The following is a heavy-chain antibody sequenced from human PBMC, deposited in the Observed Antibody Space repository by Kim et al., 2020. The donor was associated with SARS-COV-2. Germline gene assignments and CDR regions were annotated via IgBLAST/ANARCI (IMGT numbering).Heavy chain of an antibody. CDR1: GFTFTSSA. Sequence: SVKVSCKASGFTFTSSAVQWVRQARGQRLEWIGWIVVGSGNTNYAQKFQERVTITRDMSTSTAYMELSSLRSEDTAVYYCAADRGIAAALYWYFDLWGRGTLVTVSS. V-gene: IGHV1-58*01. J-gene: IGHJ2*01. CDR2: IVVGSGNT. CDR3: AADRGIAAALYWYFDL. D-gene: IGHD6-13*01.